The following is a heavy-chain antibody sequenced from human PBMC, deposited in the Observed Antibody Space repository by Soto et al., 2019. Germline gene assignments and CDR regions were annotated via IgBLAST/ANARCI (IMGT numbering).Heavy chain of an antibody. J-gene: IGHJ4*02. CDR3: ARDPWAADY. D-gene: IGHD3-16*01. Sequence: EVQQVESGGGLVQPGGSLRLSCAASGFTVSTKYMSWVRQAPGKGLEWVSVIYSGGSTFYADSVRGRFTISRDNSKNTVNLQRNSLRAEDTAVYYCARDPWAADYWGQGTLGTVSS. V-gene: IGHV3-66*01. CDR1: GFTVSTKY. CDR2: IYSGGST.